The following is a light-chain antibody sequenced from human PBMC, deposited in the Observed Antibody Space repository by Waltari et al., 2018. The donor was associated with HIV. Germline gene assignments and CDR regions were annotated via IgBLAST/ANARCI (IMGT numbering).Light chain of an antibody. CDR1: ALPKQY. CDR2: KDS. CDR3: QSADSSGTWV. Sequence: SYELTQPPPVSVSPGQTAMITCSGDALPKQYAYWYQQKPGQAPVLVIYKDSERPSGIPERFSGSSSGTTVTLTISGVQAEDEADYYCQSADSSGTWVFGGGTKLTVL. J-gene: IGLJ3*02. V-gene: IGLV3-25*03.